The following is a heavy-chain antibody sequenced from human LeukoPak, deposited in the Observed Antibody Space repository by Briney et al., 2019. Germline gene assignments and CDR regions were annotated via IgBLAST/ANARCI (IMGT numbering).Heavy chain of an antibody. J-gene: IGHJ3*02. Sequence: GASVKVSCKASGYTFTGYYMHWVRQAPGQGLEWMGWINPNSGGTNYAQKFQGRVTMTRDTSISTAYMELSRLRSDDTAVCYCARDRYYGSGRGAFDIWGQGTMVTVSS. CDR3: ARDRYYGSGRGAFDI. CDR2: INPNSGGT. V-gene: IGHV1-2*02. CDR1: GYTFTGYY. D-gene: IGHD3-10*01.